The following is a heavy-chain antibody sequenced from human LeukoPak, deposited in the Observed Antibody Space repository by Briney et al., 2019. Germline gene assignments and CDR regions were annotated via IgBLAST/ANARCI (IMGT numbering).Heavy chain of an antibody. J-gene: IGHJ6*03. CDR2: IYYSGST. V-gene: IGHV4-59*01. D-gene: IGHD3-3*01. CDR3: AREIFNYHYMDV. Sequence: SETLSLTCTVSGGSISSYYWSWIRQPPGKGLEWIGYIYYSGSTNYNPSLRSRVTISVDTSKKQFSLKLSSVTAADTAVYYCAREIFNYHYMDVWGKGTTVTVSS. CDR1: GGSISSYY.